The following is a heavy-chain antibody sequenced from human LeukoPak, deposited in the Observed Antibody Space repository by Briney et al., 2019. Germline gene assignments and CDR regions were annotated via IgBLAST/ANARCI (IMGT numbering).Heavy chain of an antibody. CDR2: ISSISKYI. Sequence: GGALRLSCAASGFTFSRYSMNWGRQAPGKGVEGGAAISSISKYIYYAASVKGRFTISRANAKNSLYLQMNSLRAEDTAVYYCAKDYGDYPSVDYWGQGTMVTVSS. D-gene: IGHD4-17*01. J-gene: IGHJ4*02. V-gene: IGHV3-21*01. CDR3: AKDYGDYPSVDY. CDR1: GFTFSRYS.